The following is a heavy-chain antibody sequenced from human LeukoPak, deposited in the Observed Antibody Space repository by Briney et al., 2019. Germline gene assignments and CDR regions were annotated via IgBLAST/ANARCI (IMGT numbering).Heavy chain of an antibody. D-gene: IGHD6-19*01. Sequence: GGSLRLSCAASGFTFSSYAMSWVRQAPGKGLEWVSAISGSGGSTYYADSVKGRFTISRDNSKNTLYLQMNSLRAEDTAVYYCAKGGSLGIAVAGTDYWGQGTLVTVSS. CDR3: AKGGSLGIAVAGTDY. CDR1: GFTFSSYA. CDR2: ISGSGGST. V-gene: IGHV3-23*01. J-gene: IGHJ4*02.